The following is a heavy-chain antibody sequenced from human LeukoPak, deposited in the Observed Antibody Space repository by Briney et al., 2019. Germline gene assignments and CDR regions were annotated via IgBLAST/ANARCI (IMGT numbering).Heavy chain of an antibody. D-gene: IGHD3-10*01. J-gene: IGHJ4*02. CDR3: ARDRGISGSYYPFDY. Sequence: PSETLSLTCTDSGGSISGFYWSCIWQPPGKGLEWIGHIYYSGSTNYNPSLKRRVNMSVDTSKNQLSLKVTSVTAADTAVYFCARDRGISGSYYPFDYWGQGTLVTVSS. V-gene: IGHV4-59*01. CDR1: GGSISGFY. CDR2: IYYSGST.